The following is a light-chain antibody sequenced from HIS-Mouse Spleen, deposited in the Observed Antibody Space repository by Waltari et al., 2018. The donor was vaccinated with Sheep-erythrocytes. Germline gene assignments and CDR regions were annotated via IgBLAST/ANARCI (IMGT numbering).Light chain of an antibody. J-gene: IGLJ1*01. CDR1: SRDGGGYNY. CDR2: DVS. Sequence: QSALTQPRSVSGSPGQSVTLSCPGTSRDGGGYNYVSRYQQHPGKAPNLMIYDVSKRPSGVPDRFSGSKSGNTASLTISGLQAEDEADYYCCSYAGSYNHVFATGTKVTVL. V-gene: IGLV2-11*01. CDR3: CSYAGSYNHV.